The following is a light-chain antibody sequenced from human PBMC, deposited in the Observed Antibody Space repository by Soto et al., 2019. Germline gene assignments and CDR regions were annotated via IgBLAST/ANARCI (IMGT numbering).Light chain of an antibody. CDR2: DAS. V-gene: IGKV3-11*01. CDR1: HTVRNN. CDR3: QQHSNWPLT. J-gene: IGKJ4*01. Sequence: EIVLTQSPATLSLSPGERATLSCRASHTVRNNLAWYQQRPGQAPRLLIYDASSRATGIPARFSGSGSGTDFTLTISSLEPEDFAVYYCQQHSNWPLTFGGGTKVEIK.